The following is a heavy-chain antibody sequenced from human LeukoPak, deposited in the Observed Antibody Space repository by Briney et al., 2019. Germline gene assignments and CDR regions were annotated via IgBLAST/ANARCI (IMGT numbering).Heavy chain of an antibody. CDR2: IYYTGGT. Sequence: PSETLSLTCTVSGGSITGYYWSWIRQPPGKGLEWIGQIYYTGGTSYNPSLKSRVAISVDTSKNQFSLKLSSRTGANTAMYFCLRHSSSWRFAFDSWGRGTLVTVSS. CDR1: GGSITGYY. CDR3: LRHSSSWRFAFDS. D-gene: IGHD6-13*01. J-gene: IGHJ4*02. V-gene: IGHV4-59*01.